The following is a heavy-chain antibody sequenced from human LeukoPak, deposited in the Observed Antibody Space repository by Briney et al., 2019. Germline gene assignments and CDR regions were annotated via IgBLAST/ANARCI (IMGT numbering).Heavy chain of an antibody. CDR2: IYSGGST. D-gene: IGHD1-26*01. Sequence: GGSLRLSCAVSGFSVSVNYMSWVRQAPGKGLEGVSVIYSGGSTDSANADSVKGRFTISRDNSKNTLHLQMTSLGVEDTAVYYCARDRRLGAAGSFDIWGQGTTVTVSS. J-gene: IGHJ3*02. CDR1: GFSVSVNY. CDR3: ARDRRLGAAGSFDI. V-gene: IGHV3-66*01.